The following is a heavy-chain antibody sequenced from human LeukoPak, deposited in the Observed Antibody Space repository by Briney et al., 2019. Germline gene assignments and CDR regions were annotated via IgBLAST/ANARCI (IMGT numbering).Heavy chain of an antibody. V-gene: IGHV3-7*02. CDR1: GFTFSSYW. CDR2: IKQDGSEK. Sequence: GGSLGLSCAASGFTFSSYWMSWVRQAPGKGLEWVANIKQDGSEKYYVDSVKGRFTISRDNAKNSLYLQMNSLRAEDTAVYYCARRRITMVRGVPFDYWGQGTLVTVSS. D-gene: IGHD3-10*01. CDR3: ARRRITMVRGVPFDY. J-gene: IGHJ4*02.